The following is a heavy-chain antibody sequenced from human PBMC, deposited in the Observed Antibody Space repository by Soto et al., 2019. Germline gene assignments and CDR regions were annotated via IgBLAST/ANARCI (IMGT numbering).Heavy chain of an antibody. J-gene: IGHJ4*02. Sequence: LRLSCAASGFTFSDYYMSWIRQAPGKGLEWVSYISSSGSTIYYADSVKGRFTISRDNAKNSLYLQMNSLRAEDTAVYYCARDPDYGSGSYLDYWGQGTLVTVSS. V-gene: IGHV3-11*01. CDR1: GFTFSDYY. CDR3: ARDPDYGSGSYLDY. D-gene: IGHD3-10*01. CDR2: ISSSGSTI.